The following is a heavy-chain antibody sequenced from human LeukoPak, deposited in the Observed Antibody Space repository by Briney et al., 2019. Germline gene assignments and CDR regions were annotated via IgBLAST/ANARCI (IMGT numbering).Heavy chain of an antibody. CDR1: GFTFSSYS. J-gene: IGHJ4*02. CDR3: VRGGKGAAAGTFVY. V-gene: IGHV3-21*01. Sequence: GGSLRLSCAASGFTFSSYSMNWVRQAPGKGLEWVSSISSSSSYIYYADSVKGRFTISRDNAKNSLYLQMNSLRAEDTAVYYCVRGGKGAAAGTFVYWGQGTLVTVSS. CDR2: ISSSSSYI. D-gene: IGHD6-13*01.